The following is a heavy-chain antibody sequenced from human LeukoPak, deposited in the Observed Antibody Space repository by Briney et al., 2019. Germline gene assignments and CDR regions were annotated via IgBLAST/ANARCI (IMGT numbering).Heavy chain of an antibody. CDR2: IKQDGSEK. CDR3: ARVNPLLAPGAFDI. V-gene: IGHV3-7*01. Sequence: PGGSLRLSCAASGFIFNNYWMTWVRQAPGKGLAWVANIKQDGSEKYYVDSVKGRFTISRDNVKNLVSLQMSSLRGEDTAVYFCARVNPLLAPGAFDIWGQGTMVAVSS. CDR1: GFIFNNYW. J-gene: IGHJ3*02. D-gene: IGHD2-15*01.